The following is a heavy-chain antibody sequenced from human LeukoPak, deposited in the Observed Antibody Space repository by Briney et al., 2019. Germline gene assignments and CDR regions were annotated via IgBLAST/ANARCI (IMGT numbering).Heavy chain of an antibody. D-gene: IGHD1-26*01. Sequence: GGSLRLSCAASGFTFSSYAMNWVRQAPGKGLEWVSAISSRGDSTYYADSVKGRFTISRGNSKNTLYLQIDSLRVEDTAVYYCAKQKVGGTVIRYFDYWGQGTLATVSS. CDR1: GFTFSSYA. J-gene: IGHJ4*02. CDR2: ISSRGDST. V-gene: IGHV3-23*01. CDR3: AKQKVGGTVIRYFDY.